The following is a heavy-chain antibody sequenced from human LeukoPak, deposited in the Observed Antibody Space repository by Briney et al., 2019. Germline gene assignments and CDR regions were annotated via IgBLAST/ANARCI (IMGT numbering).Heavy chain of an antibody. V-gene: IGHV3-7*05. J-gene: IGHJ4*02. Sequence: GGSLRLSCAASGFTFSSHWMSWVRQAPGKGLEWVANIKQDGSEKYYVDSVKGRFTISRDNAKNSLYLQMNSLRAEDTAVYYCARGGYSHGWMLDYWGQGTLVSVSS. CDR2: IKQDGSEK. D-gene: IGHD5-18*01. CDR1: GFTFSSHW. CDR3: ARGGYSHGWMLDY.